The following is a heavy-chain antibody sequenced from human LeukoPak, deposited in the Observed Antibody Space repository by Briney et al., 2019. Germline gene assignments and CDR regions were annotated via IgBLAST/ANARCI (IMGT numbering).Heavy chain of an antibody. CDR1: GGSVTTSYY. J-gene: IGHJ4*02. CDR3: ASFRSRGIWSGFAY. Sequence: SETLSLTCTVPGGSVTTSYYWGWIRQPPGKGLEWIGYIYYSGSTNYNPSLKSRVTISVDTSKNQFSLKLSSVTAADTAVYYCASFRSRGIWSGFAYWGQGTLVTVSS. CDR2: IYYSGST. V-gene: IGHV4-59*02. D-gene: IGHD3-3*01.